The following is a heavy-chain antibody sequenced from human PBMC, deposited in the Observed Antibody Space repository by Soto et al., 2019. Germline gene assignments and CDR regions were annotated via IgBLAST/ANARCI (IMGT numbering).Heavy chain of an antibody. J-gene: IGHJ4*02. CDR1: GFTFSSYG. V-gene: IGHV3-33*01. Sequence: PGGSLRLSCAASGFTFSSYGMHWVRQAPGKGLEWVAVIWYDGSNKYYADSVKGRFTISRDNSKNTLYLQMNSLRAEDTAVYYCAREGIYDILTGYYTTAPFDYWGQGTLVTVSS. CDR2: IWYDGSNK. D-gene: IGHD3-9*01. CDR3: AREGIYDILTGYYTTAPFDY.